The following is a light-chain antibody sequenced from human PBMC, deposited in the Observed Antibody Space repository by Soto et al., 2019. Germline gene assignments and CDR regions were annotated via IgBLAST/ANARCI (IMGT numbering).Light chain of an antibody. J-gene: IGKJ3*01. V-gene: IGKV3-20*01. CDR2: GAS. CDR1: QSVSSSY. CDR3: QQYGSSPS. Sequence: DILLTQSPGTLSLSPGERATLSCRDSQSVSSSYLAWYQQKPGQAPRLLIYGASSRATGIPDRFSGSGSGTDFTLTISRLEPEDFAVYYCQQYGSSPSFGPGTKVDIK.